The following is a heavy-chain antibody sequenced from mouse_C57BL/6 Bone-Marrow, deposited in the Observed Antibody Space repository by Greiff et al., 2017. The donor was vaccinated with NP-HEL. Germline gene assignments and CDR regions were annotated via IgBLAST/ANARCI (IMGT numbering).Heavy chain of an antibody. D-gene: IGHD1-1*01. V-gene: IGHV1-80*01. CDR1: GYAFSSYW. Sequence: VQVVESGAELVKPGASVKISCKASGYAFSSYWMNWVKQRPGKGLEWIGQIYPGDGDTNYNGKFKGKATLTADKSSSTAYMQLSSLTSEDSAVDFCASYPNSYAQFAYWGQGTLVTVSA. CDR2: IYPGDGDT. CDR3: ASYPNSYAQFAY. J-gene: IGHJ3*01.